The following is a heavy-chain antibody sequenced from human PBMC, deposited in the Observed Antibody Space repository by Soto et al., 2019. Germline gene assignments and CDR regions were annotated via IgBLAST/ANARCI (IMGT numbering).Heavy chain of an antibody. CDR2: IYYSGST. D-gene: IGHD3-3*01. CDR3: ARGSVRFLEWFKTGYYMDV. CDR1: GGSISSSSYY. J-gene: IGHJ6*03. V-gene: IGHV4-39*01. Sequence: QLQLQESGPGLVKPSETLSLTCTVSGGSISSSSYYWGWIRQPPGKGLEWIGSIYYSGSTYYNPSLKSRVTISVDTSKNQFSLKLSSVTAADTAVYYCARGSVRFLEWFKTGYYMDVWGKGTTVTVSS.